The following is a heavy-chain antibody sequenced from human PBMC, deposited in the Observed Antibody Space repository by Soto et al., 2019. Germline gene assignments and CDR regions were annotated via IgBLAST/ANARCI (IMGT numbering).Heavy chain of an antibody. Sequence: GGSLRLSCAASGFTFSSYAMSWVRQAPGKGLEWVSAISGSGGSTYYADSVKGRFTISRDNSKNTLYLQMNSLRAEDTAGYYCAKSGGLWELQWYFDLWGRGTLVTVSS. D-gene: IGHD1-26*01. CDR2: ISGSGGST. CDR1: GFTFSSYA. CDR3: AKSGGLWELQWYFDL. V-gene: IGHV3-23*01. J-gene: IGHJ2*01.